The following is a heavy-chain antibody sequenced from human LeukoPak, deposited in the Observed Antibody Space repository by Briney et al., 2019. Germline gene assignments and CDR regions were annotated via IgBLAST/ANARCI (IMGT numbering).Heavy chain of an antibody. V-gene: IGHV1-8*01. CDR2: MNPNSGNT. D-gene: IGHD3-10*01. CDR3: ASLTRGVMFADYYGMDV. Sequence: ASVKVSCKASGYTFTSYDINWVRQATGQGLEWMGWMNPNSGNTGHAQKFQGRVTMTRNTSISTAYMELSSLRSEDTAVYYCASLTRGVMFADYYGMDVWGQGTTVTVSS. CDR1: GYTFTSYD. J-gene: IGHJ6*02.